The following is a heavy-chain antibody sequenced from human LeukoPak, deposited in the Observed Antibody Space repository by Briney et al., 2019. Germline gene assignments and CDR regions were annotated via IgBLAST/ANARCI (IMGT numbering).Heavy chain of an antibody. J-gene: IGHJ5*02. D-gene: IGHD6-19*01. CDR1: GFTFSSYA. Sequence: GGSLRLSCAASGFTFSSYAMAWVRQAPGKGLEWVSAICGSGGSTYYADSVKGRFTISRDNSKNTLYLQMNSLRAEDTAVYYCAKDVRSSVHFDPWGQGTLVTVSS. CDR2: ICGSGGST. CDR3: AKDVRSSVHFDP. V-gene: IGHV3-23*01.